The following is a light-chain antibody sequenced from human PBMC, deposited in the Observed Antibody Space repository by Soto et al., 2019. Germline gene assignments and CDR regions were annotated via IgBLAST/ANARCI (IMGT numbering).Light chain of an antibody. CDR3: QQYNSWPLT. Sequence: EIVLTQSPATPSLSPGERATLSCRASQSVSSYLAWYQQKPGQAPRLLIYDASNRATGIPARFSGSGSGTDFTLTISSLEPEDFAVYYCQQYNSWPLTFGGGTKVDIK. V-gene: IGKV3-11*01. CDR2: DAS. CDR1: QSVSSY. J-gene: IGKJ4*01.